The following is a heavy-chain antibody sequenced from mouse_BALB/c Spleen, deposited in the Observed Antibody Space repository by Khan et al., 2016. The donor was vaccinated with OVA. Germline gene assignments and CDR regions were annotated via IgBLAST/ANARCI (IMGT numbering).Heavy chain of an antibody. CDR1: GYTFTSFY. D-gene: IGHD2-2*01. J-gene: IGHJ3*01. CDR3: ARAGYGSFAY. V-gene: IGHV1S56*01. CDR2: IYPGNVSP. Sequence: VQLQESGPELVKPGASVRISCKASGYTFTSFYIHWVEQRPGQGLEWIGWIYPGNVSPKYNERFKGQATLTADKSSSTAYMQLSSLTSEDSAVYFCARAGYGSFAYWGQWTLATVSA.